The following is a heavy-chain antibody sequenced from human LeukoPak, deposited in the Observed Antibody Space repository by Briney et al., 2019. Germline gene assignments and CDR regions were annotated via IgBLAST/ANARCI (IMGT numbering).Heavy chain of an antibody. Sequence: GGSLRLSCAASGFTFSSYAMSWVRQAPGKGLEWVSAISGSGGSTYYADSVKGRFTISRDNSKNTLHLQMNSLRAEDTAVYYCAKVGIAAGRGDFDLWGRGTLVTVSS. CDR1: GFTFSSYA. CDR2: ISGSGGST. D-gene: IGHD6-13*01. CDR3: AKVGIAAGRGDFDL. V-gene: IGHV3-23*01. J-gene: IGHJ2*01.